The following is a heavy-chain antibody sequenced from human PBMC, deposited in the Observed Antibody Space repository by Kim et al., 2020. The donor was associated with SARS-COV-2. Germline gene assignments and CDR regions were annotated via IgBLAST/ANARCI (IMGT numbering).Heavy chain of an antibody. V-gene: IGHV3-11*06. CDR3: ARGGYDILTGYSPLDY. J-gene: IGHJ4*02. D-gene: IGHD3-9*01. Sequence: SVKGRFTISRDNAKNALYLQMSSLRAEDTAVYYCARGGYDILTGYSPLDYWGQGTLVTVSS.